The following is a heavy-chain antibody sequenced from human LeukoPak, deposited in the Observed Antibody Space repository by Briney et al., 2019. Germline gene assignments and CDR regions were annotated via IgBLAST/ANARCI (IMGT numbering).Heavy chain of an antibody. CDR3: AREGAYRTYGDYSPFDF. Sequence: SETLSLTCVVSGDSVSSTNYYWGWIRQPPGKGLEWIGTTHYSGNTYYNPSLKSRVTISLDTSKNQFSLRLNSVTAADTAVYYCAREGAYRTYGDYSPFDFWGQGTLVTVSS. J-gene: IGHJ5*01. V-gene: IGHV4-39*07. CDR1: GDSVSSTNYY. D-gene: IGHD4-17*01. CDR2: THYSGNT.